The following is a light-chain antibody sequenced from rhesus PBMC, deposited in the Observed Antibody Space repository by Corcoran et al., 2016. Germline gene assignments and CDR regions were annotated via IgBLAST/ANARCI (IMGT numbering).Light chain of an antibody. V-gene: IGKV3-24*04. CDR2: GAS. Sequence: EIVMTQSPATLALSPGERATLSCRASQSVSSYLAWYQQNPGQAPRLLIYGASSRATGIPDRFSGRGCGTEFTLTISRLEPEDVGVYFCLQSSNWPRTFGQGTKVEIK. CDR1: QSVSSY. CDR3: LQSSNWPRT. J-gene: IGKJ1*01.